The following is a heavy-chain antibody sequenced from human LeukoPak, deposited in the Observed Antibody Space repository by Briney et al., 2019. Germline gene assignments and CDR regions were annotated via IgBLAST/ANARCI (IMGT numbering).Heavy chain of an antibody. J-gene: IGHJ4*02. CDR3: ARRAYSGYPDY. D-gene: IGHD5-12*01. V-gene: IGHV5-51*01. CDR1: GYSFTSYW. Sequence: GESLKISCKGSGYSFTSYWIGWVRQLPGKGLEWMGIIYPGDSQTRYSPSFQGQVTISVDKSISTAYLQWTSLKASDTAMYYCARRAYSGYPDYWGQGTLVTVSS. CDR2: IYPGDSQT.